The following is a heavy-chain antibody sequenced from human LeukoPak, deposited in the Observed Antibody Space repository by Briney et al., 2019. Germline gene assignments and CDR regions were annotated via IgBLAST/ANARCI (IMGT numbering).Heavy chain of an antibody. CDR1: GGSISSSNW. D-gene: IGHD6-19*01. V-gene: IGHV3-30*03. CDR2: ISYDGSNK. J-gene: IGHJ4*02. Sequence: TLSLTCAVSGGSISSSNWWSWVRQPPGKGLEWVAVISYDGSNKYYADSVKGRFTISRDNAKNSLYLQMNSLRAEDTAVYYCARGHGWYGGDFDYWGQGTLVTVSS. CDR3: ARGHGWYGGDFDY.